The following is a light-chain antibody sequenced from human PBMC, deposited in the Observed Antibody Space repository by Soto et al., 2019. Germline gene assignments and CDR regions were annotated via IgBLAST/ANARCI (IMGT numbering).Light chain of an antibody. J-gene: IGKJ2*03. CDR3: QQIFGTRYS. Sequence: DIQMTQSPSSLSASVGDRVTITCRASQNINTYLNWYQQKPGKAPKLLIYAASALRSGVPSRFSGSGSGTDFTLTISSLQPEDCATYYCQQIFGTRYSFGQGTKVDIK. V-gene: IGKV1-39*01. CDR1: QNINTY. CDR2: AAS.